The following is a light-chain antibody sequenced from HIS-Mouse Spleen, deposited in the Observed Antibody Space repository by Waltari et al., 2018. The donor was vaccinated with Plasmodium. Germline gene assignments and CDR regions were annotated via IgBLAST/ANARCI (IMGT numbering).Light chain of an antibody. CDR1: SSDVGSYNL. Sequence: QSALTQPASVSGSPGQSLTIPCTGTSSDVGSYNLVSWYQQRPGKAPRPMIYEGSTRPSGVSKCCSGAKSGNTASLTSCGLQAEDVADYCCSSDAGSSDVFGTETKVSVL. V-gene: IGLV2-23*01. CDR2: EGS. J-gene: IGLJ1*01. CDR3: SSDAGSSDV.